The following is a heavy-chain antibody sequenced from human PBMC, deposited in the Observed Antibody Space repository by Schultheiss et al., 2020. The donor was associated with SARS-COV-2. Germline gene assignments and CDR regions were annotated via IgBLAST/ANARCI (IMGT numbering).Heavy chain of an antibody. CDR2: IYSGGST. V-gene: IGHV3-53*04. CDR1: GFTVSSNY. Sequence: GESLKISCAASGFTVSSNYMSWVRQAPGKGLELVSVIYSGGSTYYADSVKGRFTISRHNSKNTLYLQMNSLRAEDTAVYYCARVVAQGLVYYYYYMDVWGKGTTVTVSS. CDR3: ARVVAQGLVYYYYYMDV. D-gene: IGHD6-19*01. J-gene: IGHJ6*03.